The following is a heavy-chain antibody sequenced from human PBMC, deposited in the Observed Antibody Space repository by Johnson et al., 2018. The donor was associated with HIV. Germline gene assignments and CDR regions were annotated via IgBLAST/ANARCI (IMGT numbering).Heavy chain of an antibody. D-gene: IGHD3-10*01. V-gene: IGHV3-30*19. CDR2: IWYDGSNK. CDR3: ARDRVWFGELYAFDI. J-gene: IGHJ3*02. Sequence: QVQLVESGGGVVQPGRFLRLSCAASGFSFSGYGMHWVRQAPGKGLEWVAVIWYDGSNKYYADSVKGRFTISRDNSKNTLYLQMNSLRAEDTAVYYCARDRVWFGELYAFDIWGQGTMVTVSS. CDR1: GFSFSGYG.